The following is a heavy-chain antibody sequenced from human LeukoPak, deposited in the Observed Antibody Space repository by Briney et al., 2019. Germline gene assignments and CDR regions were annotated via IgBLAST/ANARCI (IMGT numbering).Heavy chain of an antibody. J-gene: IGHJ4*02. CDR1: GFTFSDYY. V-gene: IGHV3-11*01. Sequence: GGSLRLSCAASGFTFSDYYMSWIRQAPGKGLEWVSYISSSGSTIYYADSVKGRFTISRDNAKNSLYLQMNSLRAEDTAVYYCARTNYYYHSSGYYDGKTLEYYFDHWGQGTLVTVSS. D-gene: IGHD3-22*01. CDR3: ARTNYYYHSSGYYDGKTLEYYFDH. CDR2: ISSSGSTI.